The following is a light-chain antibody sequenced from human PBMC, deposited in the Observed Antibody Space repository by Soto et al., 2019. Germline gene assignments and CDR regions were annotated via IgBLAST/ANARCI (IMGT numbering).Light chain of an antibody. Sequence: EIVMTQSPATLSVSPGERATLSWRASQSVSTDLAWYQQKPGQAPRRLIYGASTRATGIPARFSGSGSGTEFTLTINSLQSEDLAVYYCHQYNDWPRFTFGPGTKVEIK. J-gene: IGKJ3*01. CDR2: GAS. V-gene: IGKV3-15*01. CDR3: HQYNDWPRFT. CDR1: QSVSTD.